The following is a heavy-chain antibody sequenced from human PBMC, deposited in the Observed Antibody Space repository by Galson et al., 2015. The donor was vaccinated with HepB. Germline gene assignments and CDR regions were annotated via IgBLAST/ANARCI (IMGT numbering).Heavy chain of an antibody. D-gene: IGHD7-27*01. V-gene: IGHV3-43*01. Sequence: SLRLSCAASGFYFDDYIMHWIRQAPGQGLEWVSLVNWHDGSTFCADSVKGRFTISRDNSKKSIYLQMNGLRTEDTALYYCAKDGANGGLFDYWGQGALVTVSS. CDR2: VNWHDGST. CDR3: AKDGANGGLFDY. CDR1: GFYFDDYI. J-gene: IGHJ4*02.